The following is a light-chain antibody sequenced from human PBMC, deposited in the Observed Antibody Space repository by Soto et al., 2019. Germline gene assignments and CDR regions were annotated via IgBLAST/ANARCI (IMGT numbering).Light chain of an antibody. V-gene: IGKV1-5*01. J-gene: IGKJ5*01. Sequence: DIQMTHSPSTLSASVGDRVTITCRASQSISGWLAWYQQKPGKAPKLLIYGVSSLESGVPSRFSGSGSGTEFTLAISSLQPEDIATYYCQQYDDLPITFGRGTRLEIK. CDR3: QQYDDLPIT. CDR2: GVS. CDR1: QSISGW.